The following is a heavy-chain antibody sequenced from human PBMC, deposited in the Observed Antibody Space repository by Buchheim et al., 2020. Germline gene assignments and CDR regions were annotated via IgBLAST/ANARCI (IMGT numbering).Heavy chain of an antibody. CDR2: ISYDGYNK. Sequence: QVQLVESGGDVVQPGTSLRLSCAASGFTFSSYGIHWVRQAPGKGLQWVAVISYDGYNKYYADSVRGRFTISRDNSTNTIYLQMSSLRADDTALYYCAKEGALYFGSQNYYDRFDYWGQGTL. CDR3: AKEGALYFGSQNYYDRFDY. J-gene: IGHJ4*02. D-gene: IGHD3-16*01. CDR1: GFTFSSYG. V-gene: IGHV3-30*18.